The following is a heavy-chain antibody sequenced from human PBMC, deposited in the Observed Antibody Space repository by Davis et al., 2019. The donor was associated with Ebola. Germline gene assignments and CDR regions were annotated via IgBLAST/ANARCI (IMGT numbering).Heavy chain of an antibody. CDR2: ISGSGGST. D-gene: IGHD3-3*01. V-gene: IGHV3-23*01. CDR3: ARSGLSFGVVKYHYGMDV. J-gene: IGHJ6*04. Sequence: GGSLRLSCTDSVITFSSYAMTWVRQAPGKGLEWVSVISGSGGSTYYADSVKGRFTISRDNSKNTMYLQMNSLRAEDTAVYYCARSGLSFGVVKYHYGMDVWGKGTTVTVSS. CDR1: VITFSSYA.